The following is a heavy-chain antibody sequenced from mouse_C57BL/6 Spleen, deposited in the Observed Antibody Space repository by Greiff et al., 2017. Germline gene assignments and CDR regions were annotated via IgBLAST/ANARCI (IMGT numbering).Heavy chain of an antibody. CDR3: ARGGRGNSWFAY. D-gene: IGHD2-1*01. CDR1: GFTFSSYA. V-gene: IGHV5-4*01. J-gene: IGHJ3*01. CDR2: ISDGGSYT. Sequence: EVQVVESGGGLVKPGGSLKLSCAASGFTFSSYAMSWVRQTPEKRLEWVATISDGGSYTYYPDNVKGRFTISRDNAKNNLYLQMSHLKSEDTAMYYCARGGRGNSWFAYWGQGTLVTVSA.